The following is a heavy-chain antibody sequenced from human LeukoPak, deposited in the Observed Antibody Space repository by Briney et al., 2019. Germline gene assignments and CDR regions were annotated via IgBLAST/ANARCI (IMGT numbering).Heavy chain of an antibody. J-gene: IGHJ4*02. Sequence: SETLSLTCTVSGGSIGSYYWTWIRQPPGKGLEWIGYIYYSGSTNYNPSLKSRVTISVDTSKNQFSLKLSSVTAADTAVYYCAREVAHGGNFGLDYWGQETLVTVSS. CDR2: IYYSGST. D-gene: IGHD4-23*01. CDR3: AREVAHGGNFGLDY. V-gene: IGHV4-59*01. CDR1: GGSIGSYY.